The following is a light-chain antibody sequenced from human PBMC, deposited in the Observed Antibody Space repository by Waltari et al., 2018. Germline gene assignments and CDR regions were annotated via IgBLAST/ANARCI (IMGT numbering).Light chain of an antibody. J-gene: IGKJ3*01. CDR2: AVS. Sequence: DIVFTLAPGPLSLSRGERATRPCRASHTVTNDYLAWYQKKPGQPPRLLIYAVSTRDTGIPDRFSGSGSGTDFSLTISRLEPEDFAVYYCQHYGTSPRATFGPGTRVDVK. CDR3: QHYGTSPRAT. CDR1: HTVTNDY. V-gene: IGKV3-20*01.